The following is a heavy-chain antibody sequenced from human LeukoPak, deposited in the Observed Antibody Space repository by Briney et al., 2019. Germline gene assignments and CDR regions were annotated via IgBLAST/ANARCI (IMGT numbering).Heavy chain of an antibody. CDR2: INPNSGGT. Sequence: GASVKVSCKASGGTFSSYAISWVRQAPGQGLEWMGWINPNSGGTNYAQKFQGRVTMTRDTSISTAYMELSRLRSDDTAVYYCARAKYSYGPHFDYWGQGTLVTVSS. J-gene: IGHJ4*02. CDR3: ARAKYSYGPHFDY. CDR1: GGTFSSYA. V-gene: IGHV1-2*02. D-gene: IGHD5-18*01.